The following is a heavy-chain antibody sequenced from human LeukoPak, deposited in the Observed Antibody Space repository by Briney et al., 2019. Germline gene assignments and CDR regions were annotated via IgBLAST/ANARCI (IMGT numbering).Heavy chain of an antibody. CDR3: AREATSSSGWYDY. D-gene: IGHD6-19*01. J-gene: IGHJ4*02. CDR2: IKQDGSEK. V-gene: IGHV3-7*01. CDR1: GFTFSSYW. Sequence: PGGSLRLSCAASGFTFSSYWMSWVRQAPGKRLEWVANIKQDGSEKYYVDSVKGRFTISRDNAKNSLYLQMNSLRAEDTAVYYCAREATSSSGWYDYWGQGTLVTVSS.